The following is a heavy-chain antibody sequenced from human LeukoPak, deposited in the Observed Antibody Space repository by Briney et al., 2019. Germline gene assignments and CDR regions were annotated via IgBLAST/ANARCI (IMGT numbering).Heavy chain of an antibody. CDR3: TKIGGTGLLYYFDS. CDR1: GFTFSSYA. Sequence: GGSLRLSCAASGFTFSSYAMSWVRQAPGKGLEWVSAISGSGGSTYYADSVKGRFTISRDNSKNTLYLQMNSLRDEDTAVYYCTKIGGTGLLYYFDSWGQGTLVTVSS. CDR2: ISGSGGST. J-gene: IGHJ4*02. V-gene: IGHV3-23*01. D-gene: IGHD2-8*02.